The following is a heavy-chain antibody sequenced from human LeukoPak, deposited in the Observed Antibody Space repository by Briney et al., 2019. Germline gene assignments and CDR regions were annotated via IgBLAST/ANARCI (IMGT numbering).Heavy chain of an antibody. CDR2: VKGKTDGGTT. J-gene: IGHJ4*02. D-gene: IGHD7-27*01. CDR1: GFTFTNAW. V-gene: IGHV3-15*01. Sequence: PGGSLRLSCAASGFTFTNAWMSWARQAPGKGLEWVGRVKGKTDGGTTGYAAPVKGRFTISRDDSKNTMYLQMNSLKTEDTAVYYCTTRILTGDFDYWGQGTLVTVSS. CDR3: TTRILTGDFDY.